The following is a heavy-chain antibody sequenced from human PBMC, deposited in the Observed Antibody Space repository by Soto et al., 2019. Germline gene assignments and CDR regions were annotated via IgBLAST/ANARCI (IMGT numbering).Heavy chain of an antibody. V-gene: IGHV1-3*01. Sequence: ASVKVSCKASGYTFTSYAMHWVRQAPGQRLEWMGWINAGNGNTKYSQKFQGRVTITRDTSASTAYMELSSLRSEDTAVYYCARDRYYGSGFNWFDPWGQGTLVTVSS. CDR1: GYTFTSYA. CDR2: INAGNGNT. CDR3: ARDRYYGSGFNWFDP. J-gene: IGHJ5*02. D-gene: IGHD3-10*01.